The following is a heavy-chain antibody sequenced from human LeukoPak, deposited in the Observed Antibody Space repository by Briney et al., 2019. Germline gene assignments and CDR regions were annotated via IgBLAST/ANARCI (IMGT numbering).Heavy chain of an antibody. Sequence: SETLSLTCTVSGGSISSYYWSWDRQPAGKGLEWIGRIYTSGSTNYNPSLKSRVTMSVDTSKNQFSLKLSSVTAADTAVYYCARAMDCGGDCYSLDAFDIWGQGTMVTVSS. D-gene: IGHD2-21*02. CDR1: GGSISSYY. V-gene: IGHV4-4*07. CDR3: ARAMDCGGDCYSLDAFDI. CDR2: IYTSGST. J-gene: IGHJ3*02.